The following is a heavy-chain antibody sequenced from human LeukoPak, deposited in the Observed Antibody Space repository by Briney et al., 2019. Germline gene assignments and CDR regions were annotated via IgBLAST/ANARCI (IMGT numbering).Heavy chain of an antibody. CDR3: ARGPQWRGDYYYMDV. D-gene: IGHD6-19*01. Sequence: ASVKVSCKTSGYSFTNDGINWVRQATGQGLEWMGWMNPNSGNKGYAQKFQGRVTMTMNTSITTAYMELSSLRSEDTAVYYCARGPQWRGDYYYMDVWGRGTTVTVSS. V-gene: IGHV1-8*02. CDR2: MNPNSGNK. CDR1: GYSFTNDG. J-gene: IGHJ6*03.